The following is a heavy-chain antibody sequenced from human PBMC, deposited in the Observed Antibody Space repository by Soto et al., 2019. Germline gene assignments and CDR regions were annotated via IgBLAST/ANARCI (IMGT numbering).Heavy chain of an antibody. J-gene: IGHJ6*02. Sequence: SETLSLTCTVSGGSISSYYWSWIRQPPGKGLEWIGHVYYSGNANYNSSLESRVTISVGTSKNQFFLKLSSVTAADTAVYYCMRISAENLVANYYDYSMDVWGQGTTVTVSS. V-gene: IGHV4-59*01. CDR1: GGSISSYY. CDR2: VYYSGNA. D-gene: IGHD3-9*01. CDR3: MRISAENLVANYYDYSMDV.